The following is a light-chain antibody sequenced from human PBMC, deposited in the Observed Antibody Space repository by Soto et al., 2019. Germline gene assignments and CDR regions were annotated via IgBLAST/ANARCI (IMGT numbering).Light chain of an antibody. CDR2: DVS. V-gene: IGLV2-14*01. CDR3: CSSTSSSPYV. Sequence: QSVLTQPASVSGSPGQSITISCTGTGSDVGRYNYVSWYQQYPGKAPKLTIYDVSNRPLGVSNRISGSKSGNTASLTISGLQAEDEADYYCCSSTSSSPYVFGTGTKLTVL. CDR1: GSDVGRYNY. J-gene: IGLJ1*01.